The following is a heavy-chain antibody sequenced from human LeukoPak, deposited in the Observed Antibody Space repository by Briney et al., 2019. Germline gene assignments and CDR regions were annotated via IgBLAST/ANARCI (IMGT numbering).Heavy chain of an antibody. J-gene: IGHJ6*03. Sequence: GGSLRLSCAASGFTFSSYSMNWVRQAPGKGLEWVSSISSSSSYIYYADSVRGRFTISRDNSKNTLYLQMNSLRAEDTAVYFCAKGSKAVLFTRDHYMDVWGKGITVTISS. CDR1: GFTFSSYS. V-gene: IGHV3-21*01. D-gene: IGHD6-19*01. CDR3: AKGSKAVLFTRDHYMDV. CDR2: ISSSSSYI.